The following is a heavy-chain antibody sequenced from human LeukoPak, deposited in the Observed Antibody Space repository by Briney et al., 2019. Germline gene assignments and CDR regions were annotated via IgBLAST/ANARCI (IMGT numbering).Heavy chain of an antibody. CDR3: VSGSSHRIAAGGDY. CDR1: GFTFSNDW. V-gene: IGHV3-74*01. Sequence: GGSLRLSCAASGFTFSNDWMHWVLQAPGEGLVWVSRISGDGSSRNYADSVKGRFTISRDNAKNTVYLQMNSLSAEDTAVYYCVSGSSHRIAAGGDYWGQGTLVTVSS. CDR2: ISGDGSSR. D-gene: IGHD6-13*01. J-gene: IGHJ4*02.